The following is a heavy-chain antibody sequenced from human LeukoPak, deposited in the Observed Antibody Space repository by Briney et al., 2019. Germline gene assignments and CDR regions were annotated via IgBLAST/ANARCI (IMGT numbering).Heavy chain of an antibody. V-gene: IGHV4-59*01. J-gene: IGHJ4*02. CDR2: IYYSGST. CDR3: ARVVRYNWNPNYFDY. Sequence: PSETLSLTCTVSGCSISSYYWSWIRQPPGKGLEWIGYIYYSGSTNYNPSLKSRVTISVDKSKNQFSLKLSSVTAADTAVYYCARVVRYNWNPNYFDYWGQGTLVTVSS. CDR1: GCSISSYY. D-gene: IGHD1-20*01.